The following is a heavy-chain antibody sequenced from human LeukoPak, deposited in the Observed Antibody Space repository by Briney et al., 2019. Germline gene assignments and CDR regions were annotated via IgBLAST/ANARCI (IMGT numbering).Heavy chain of an antibody. D-gene: IGHD6-13*01. CDR1: GFTFSSYG. Sequence: PGGSLRLSCAASGFTFSSYGMHWVRQAPGKGLEWVAFIRYDGSNKYYADSVKGRFTISRDNAKNSLYLQMNSLRAEDTAVYYCAREGYSSSHFDYWGQGTLVTVSS. CDR3: AREGYSSSHFDY. J-gene: IGHJ4*02. V-gene: IGHV3-30*02. CDR2: IRYDGSNK.